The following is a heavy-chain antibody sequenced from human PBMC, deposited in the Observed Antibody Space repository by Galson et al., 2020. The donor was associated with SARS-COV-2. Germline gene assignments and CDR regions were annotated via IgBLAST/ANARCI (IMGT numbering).Heavy chain of an antibody. CDR3: ATGGTVITLGDS. CDR1: GFAFNIYA. CDR2: ISYDETNK. J-gene: IGHJ4*02. V-gene: IGHV3-30*04. D-gene: IGHD3-16*01. Sequence: GGSLRLSCAASGFAFNIYAMHWVRQAPGKGLEWVAVISYDETNKSYADSVKGRFTISRDNSKNTLYLHMNSLRPEDTAVYYCATGGTVITLGDSWGQGTLVTVSS.